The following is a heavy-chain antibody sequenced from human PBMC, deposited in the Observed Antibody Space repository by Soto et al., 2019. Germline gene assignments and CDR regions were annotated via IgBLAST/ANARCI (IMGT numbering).Heavy chain of an antibody. CDR3: ARASGGYDSSGYYYGPDYYYYGMDF. J-gene: IGHJ6*02. Sequence: GASVKVSCKASGYTFTSYGISWVRQAPGQGLEWMGWISAYNGNTNYAQKLQGRVTMTTDTSTSTAYMELRSLRSDDTAVYYCARASGGYDSSGYYYGPDYYYYGMDFWGQGTKVTVSS. V-gene: IGHV1-18*01. CDR1: GYTFTSYG. CDR2: ISAYNGNT. D-gene: IGHD3-22*01.